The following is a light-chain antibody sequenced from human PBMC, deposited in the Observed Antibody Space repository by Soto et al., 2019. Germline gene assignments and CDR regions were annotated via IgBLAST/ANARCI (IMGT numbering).Light chain of an antibody. J-gene: IGLJ2*01. Sequence: QSVLIQPPSASGTPGQRVTISCSGSSSNIGRNSVNWYQQLPGTAPGLVIYVNNQRPSGVSARFSGSRSGTTASLAISGLQAEDEADYYCAAWDDSLSVVFGGGTKLTVL. CDR3: AAWDDSLSVV. V-gene: IGLV1-44*01. CDR2: VNN. CDR1: SSNIGRNS.